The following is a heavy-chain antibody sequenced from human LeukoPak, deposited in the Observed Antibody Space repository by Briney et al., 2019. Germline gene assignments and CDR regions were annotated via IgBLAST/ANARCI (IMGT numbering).Heavy chain of an antibody. CDR3: AKAPPYYYYYMDV. V-gene: IGHV3-30*02. CDR1: GFTFSTYG. Sequence: GGSLRLSCAASGFTFSTYGMHWVRQAPGKGLEWVAFIRYDGSNKYYADSVKGRFTISRDNSKNTLYLQMSSLRAEDTAVFYCAKAPPYYYYYMDVWGKGTTVTVSS. J-gene: IGHJ6*03. CDR2: IRYDGSNK.